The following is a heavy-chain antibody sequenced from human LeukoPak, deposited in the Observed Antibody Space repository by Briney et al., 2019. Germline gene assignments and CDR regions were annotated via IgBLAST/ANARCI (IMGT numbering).Heavy chain of an antibody. V-gene: IGHV3-23*01. CDR1: GFTVSNYA. J-gene: IGHJ4*02. CDR3: ARVGPETAFDY. CDR2: ISGSSSNR. D-gene: IGHD1-14*01. Sequence: GGSLRLSCAASGFTVSNYAMNWVRQAPGKGLEWVSVISGSSSNRYYADSVKGRFTISRDNSKNTLYLQMASLRGEDMAVYYCARVGPETAFDYWGQGTLVTVSS.